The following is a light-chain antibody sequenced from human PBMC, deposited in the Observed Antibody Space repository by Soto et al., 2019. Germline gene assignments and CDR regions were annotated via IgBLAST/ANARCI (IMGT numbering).Light chain of an antibody. CDR3: KHDNSYSEA. J-gene: IGKJ1*01. V-gene: IGKV1-39*01. Sequence: DIQMTQSASSLSASVGDRVTITCRASQRVSTYLNWYQQKPEKAPKLLIYAASSLQSGVPSRFSGSGSGKDFTLTISSLQPDDFRTYYCKHDNSYSEAFGQGNKLEIX. CDR1: QRVSTY. CDR2: AAS.